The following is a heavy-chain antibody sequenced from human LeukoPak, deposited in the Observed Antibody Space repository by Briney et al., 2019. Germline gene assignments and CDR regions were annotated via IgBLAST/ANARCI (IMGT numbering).Heavy chain of an antibody. V-gene: IGHV3-7*05. D-gene: IGHD5-18*01. Sequence: GGSLRLSCVASGFTFSSYWMAWVRQAPGKGPQRLATIKPDGSEKYYVDSVRGRFTISRDNAKKSLYLQMNSLRAEDTAVYYCAKGRGYSYGTDAFDIWGQGTMVTVSS. CDR3: AKGRGYSYGTDAFDI. CDR1: GFTFSSYW. CDR2: IKPDGSEK. J-gene: IGHJ3*02.